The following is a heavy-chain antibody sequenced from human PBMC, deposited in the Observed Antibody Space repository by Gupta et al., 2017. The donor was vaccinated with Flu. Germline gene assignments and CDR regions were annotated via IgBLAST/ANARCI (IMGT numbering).Heavy chain of an antibody. V-gene: IGHV1-2*06. CDR2: INPNSGDT. CDR3: ARHDCTSTSCSGVDP. Sequence: QAPGQGLEWVGRINPNSGDTDFAQKFQGRVTMTRDTSTSTAYMDLSRLISDDTAVYYCARHDCTSTSCSGVDPWGQGTLVTVSS. D-gene: IGHD2-2*01. J-gene: IGHJ5*02.